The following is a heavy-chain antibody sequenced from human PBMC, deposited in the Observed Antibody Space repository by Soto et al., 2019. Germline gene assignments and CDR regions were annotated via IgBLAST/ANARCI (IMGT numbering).Heavy chain of an antibody. J-gene: IGHJ3*02. CDR1: GFTFSSYA. CDR3: AKELDSSWFIRLGAFDI. Sequence: PGGSLRLSCAASGFTFSSYAMSWVRQAPGKGLEWVSAISGSGGSTYYADSVKGRFTISRDNSKNTLYLQMNSLRAEDTAVYYCAKELDSSWFIRLGAFDIWGQGTIVTV. CDR2: ISGSGGST. V-gene: IGHV3-23*01. D-gene: IGHD6-13*01.